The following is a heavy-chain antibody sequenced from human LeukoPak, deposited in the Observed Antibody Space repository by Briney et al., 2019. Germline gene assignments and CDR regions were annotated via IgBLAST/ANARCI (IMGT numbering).Heavy chain of an antibody. CDR1: GFTFSSYA. D-gene: IGHD2-2*01. CDR2: ISGSGTTT. CDR3: AKDTGYDLDAFDI. V-gene: IGHV3-23*01. Sequence: GGSLRLSCAASGFTFSSYAMNWVRQAPGKGLEWVSTISGSGTTTYYADSVKGRFTISRDNFKNMMYLQMNSLRAEDTAVYYCAKDTGYDLDAFDIWGQGTMVTVSS. J-gene: IGHJ3*02.